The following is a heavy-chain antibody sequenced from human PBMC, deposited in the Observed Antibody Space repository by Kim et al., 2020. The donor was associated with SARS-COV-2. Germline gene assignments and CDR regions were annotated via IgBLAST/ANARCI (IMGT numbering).Heavy chain of an antibody. V-gene: IGHV3-48*04. CDR3: ASFRLGGAWG. D-gene: IGHD1-26*01. CDR2: ISGSSSTI. J-gene: IGHJ4*02. Sequence: GGSLRLSCAATGFTFSSYNMNWVHQAPGKGLEWVSFISGSSSTIYYADSVKGRFTISRDNAKNSLYLEMNSLRAEDTAVYYCASFRLGGAWGWGQGTLVTVSS. CDR1: GFTFSSYN.